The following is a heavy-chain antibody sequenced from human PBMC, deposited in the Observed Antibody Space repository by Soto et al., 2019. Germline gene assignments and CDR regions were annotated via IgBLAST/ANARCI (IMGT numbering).Heavy chain of an antibody. V-gene: IGHV5-10-1*01. CDR1: GYSFAGDW. CDR2: IDPSDSQT. D-gene: IGHD4-4*01. CDR3: ARHSYSNYGYYYYYGMDV. J-gene: IGHJ6*02. Sequence: GESLKISCKGSGYSFAGDWITWVRQMPGKGLEWMGRIDPSDSQTYYSPSFQGHVTISADKSISTAYLQWSSLKASDTAMYYCARHSYSNYGYYYYYGMDVWGQGTTVTVSS.